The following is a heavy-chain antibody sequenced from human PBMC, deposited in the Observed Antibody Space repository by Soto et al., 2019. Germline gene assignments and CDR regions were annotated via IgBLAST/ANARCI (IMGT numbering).Heavy chain of an antibody. V-gene: IGHV6-1*01. CDR2: TYYRSNWRH. D-gene: IGHD6-19*01. Sequence: QSRSLTCAISGDSVSSNTAAWNWIRSSPSRGLEWLGRTYYRSNWRHDYAVSVKSRITVNPDTSKNHFSLQLNSVTPDDTAVYYCARGVAGSGFDLWGQGTLVTVSS. J-gene: IGHJ4*02. CDR3: ARGVAGSGFDL. CDR1: GDSVSSNTAA.